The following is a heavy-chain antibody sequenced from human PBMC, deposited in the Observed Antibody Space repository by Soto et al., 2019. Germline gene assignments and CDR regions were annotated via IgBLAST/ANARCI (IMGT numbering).Heavy chain of an antibody. Sequence: GGSLRLSCAASGFTFSSYAMSWVRQAPGKGLEWVSAISSSSSSTYYADSVKGRFTISRDNAKNSLYLQMNSLRAEDTAVYYCARAYCSGGSCYPFDYWGQGTPVTVSS. CDR3: ARAYCSGGSCYPFDY. CDR1: GFTFSSYA. CDR2: ISSSSSST. V-gene: IGHV3-21*01. J-gene: IGHJ4*02. D-gene: IGHD2-15*01.